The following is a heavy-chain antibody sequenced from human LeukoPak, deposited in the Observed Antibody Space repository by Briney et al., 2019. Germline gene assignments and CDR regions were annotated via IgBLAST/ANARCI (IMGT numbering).Heavy chain of an antibody. V-gene: IGHV1-69*05. Sequence: SVKVSCKASGGTFSSYAISWVRQAPGQGLEWMGGIIPIFGTANYAQKFQGRVTITTDESTSTAYMELSSLRSEDTAVYYCAQFCGADCYPPHDAFDIWGPGTMVTVSS. CDR1: GGTFSSYA. CDR3: AQFCGADCYPPHDAFDI. J-gene: IGHJ3*02. CDR2: IIPIFGTA. D-gene: IGHD2-21*02.